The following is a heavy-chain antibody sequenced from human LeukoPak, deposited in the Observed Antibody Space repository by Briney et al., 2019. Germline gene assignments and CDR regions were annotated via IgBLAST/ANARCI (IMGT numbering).Heavy chain of an antibody. CDR1: GFTFSTYG. J-gene: IGHJ1*01. Sequence: GRSLILSCAASGFTFSTYGIHWVRQAPGKGLEWVAVISYDGSNKYYADSVKGRFTISRDNSKNTLYLQMNSLRAEDTAVYYCAKAIYSGSYYGLYFQHWGQGTLVTVSS. D-gene: IGHD1-26*01. CDR3: AKAIYSGSYYGLYFQH. V-gene: IGHV3-30*18. CDR2: ISYDGSNK.